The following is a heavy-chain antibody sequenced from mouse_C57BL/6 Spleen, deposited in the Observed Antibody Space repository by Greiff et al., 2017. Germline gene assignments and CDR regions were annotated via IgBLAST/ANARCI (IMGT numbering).Heavy chain of an antibody. Sequence: QVQLKESGPELVKPGASVKISCKASGYAFSSSWMNWVKQRPGKGLEWIGRIYPGDGDTNYNGKFKGKATLTADKSSSTAYMQLSSLTSADSAVYFCARSNDGSHWYFDVWGTGTTVTVSS. CDR3: ARSNDGSHWYFDV. V-gene: IGHV1-82*01. CDR2: IYPGDGDT. D-gene: IGHD2-3*01. J-gene: IGHJ1*03. CDR1: GYAFSSSW.